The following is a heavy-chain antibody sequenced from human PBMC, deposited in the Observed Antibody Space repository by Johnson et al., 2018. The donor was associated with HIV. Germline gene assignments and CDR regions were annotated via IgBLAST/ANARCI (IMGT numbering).Heavy chain of an antibody. CDR2: ISWNSGSI. CDR3: ARGGGYPAGWGRDAFDI. V-gene: IGHV3-9*01. J-gene: IGHJ3*02. Sequence: EVQLVESGGGLVQPGRSLRLSCAASGFTFDDYAMHWVRQAPGKGLEWVSGISWNSGSIGYADSVKGRFTISRDNAKNSLYLQMNRLKAEDTAFYYCARGGGYPAGWGRDAFDIWGQGTMVTVSS. CDR1: GFTFDDYA. D-gene: IGHD6-13*01.